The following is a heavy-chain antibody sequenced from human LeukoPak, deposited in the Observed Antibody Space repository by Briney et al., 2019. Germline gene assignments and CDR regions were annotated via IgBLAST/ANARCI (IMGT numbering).Heavy chain of an antibody. CDR1: GYTFTSYG. CDR2: ISAYNGNT. CDR3: ARGDYDILTGYYDY. Sequence: ASVKVSCKASGYTFTSYGISWVRQAPGQGLEWMGWISAYNGNTNYAQKLQGRVTMTTDTSTSTAYMELRSPRSDDTAVYYCARGDYDILTGYYDYWGQGTLVTVSS. D-gene: IGHD3-9*01. J-gene: IGHJ4*02. V-gene: IGHV1-18*01.